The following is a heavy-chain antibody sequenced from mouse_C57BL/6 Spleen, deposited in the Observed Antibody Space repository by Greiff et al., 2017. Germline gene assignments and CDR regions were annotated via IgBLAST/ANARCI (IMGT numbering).Heavy chain of an antibody. D-gene: IGHD3-2*02. J-gene: IGHJ2*01. CDR1: GYTFTSYW. V-gene: IGHV1-64*01. CDR2: IHPNSGST. CDR3: ARFTAQATLNY. Sequence: QVQLQQPGAELVKPGASVKLSCKASGYTFTSYWMHWVKQRPGQGLEWIGMIHPNSGSTNYNEKFKSKATLTVDKSSSTAYMQLSSLTSEDSAVYYCARFTAQATLNYWGQGTTLTVAS.